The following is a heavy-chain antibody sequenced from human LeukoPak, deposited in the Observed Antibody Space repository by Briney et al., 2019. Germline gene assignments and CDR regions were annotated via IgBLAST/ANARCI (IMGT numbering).Heavy chain of an antibody. J-gene: IGHJ4*02. CDR1: GGTFSSYA. CDR3: AKHSSSWYEFDY. V-gene: IGHV1-69*04. D-gene: IGHD6-13*01. Sequence: ASVKVSCKASGGTFSSYAISWVRQAPGQGLEWMGRMIPIFGIANYAQKFQGRVTITADKSTSTAYMELSSLRSEDTAVYYCAKHSSSWYEFDYWGRGTLVTVSS. CDR2: MIPIFGIA.